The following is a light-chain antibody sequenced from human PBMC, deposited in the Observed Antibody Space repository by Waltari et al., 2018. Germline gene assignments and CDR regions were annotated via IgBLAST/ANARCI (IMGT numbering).Light chain of an antibody. CDR1: QSLFYSSNSKNY. V-gene: IGKV4-1*01. J-gene: IGKJ3*01. Sequence: DIVMTQSPDSLAVSLGERATINCKSSQSLFYSSNSKNYLAWYKQKPGQSPKLLIYWASTRESGVPDRFSGSGSGTDFTLTISTLQAEDVAVYYCHQYYSLFTFGPGTKVDIK. CDR2: WAS. CDR3: HQYYSLFT.